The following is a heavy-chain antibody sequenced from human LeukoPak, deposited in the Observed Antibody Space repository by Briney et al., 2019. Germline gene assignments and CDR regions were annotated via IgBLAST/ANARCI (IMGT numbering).Heavy chain of an antibody. V-gene: IGHV4-4*07. J-gene: IGHJ3*02. Sequence: SETLSLTCTVSGGSISPYYWSWIRQPPGKGLEWIGRAFTSGIISGNTNYNPSVKSRVTMSVDSSKNQFSLKLRSVTAADTAVYYCARDRYYYDSSSYFSAFDTWGQGTMVTVSS. D-gene: IGHD3-22*01. CDR3: ARDRYYYDSSSYFSAFDT. CDR1: GGSISPYY. CDR2: AFTSGIISGNT.